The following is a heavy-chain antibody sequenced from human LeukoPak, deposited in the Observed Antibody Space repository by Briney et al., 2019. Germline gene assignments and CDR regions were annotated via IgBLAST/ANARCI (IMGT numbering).Heavy chain of an antibody. CDR1: GSRFSAYG. CDR3: ATYRQVLLPFES. V-gene: IGHV3-23*01. J-gene: IGHJ4*02. Sequence: GGSLRLSCDASGSRFSAYGMSWVRQAPGQGLEWVSGLSANGSVTFYARSVRGRFTISRDNSKSTLSLQMNSLRAEDTAIYYCATYRQVLLPFESWGQGTLVTVSS. D-gene: IGHD2-8*02. CDR2: LSANGSVT.